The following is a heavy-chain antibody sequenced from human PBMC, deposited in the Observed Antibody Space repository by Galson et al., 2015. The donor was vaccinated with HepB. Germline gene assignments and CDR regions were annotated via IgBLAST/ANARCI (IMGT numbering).Heavy chain of an antibody. Sequence: SVKVSCKASGYTFTYRYLHWVRQAPGQALEWMGWITPFNGNTNYAQKFQDRVTITRDRSMSTAYMELSSLRSEDTAMYYCASGKWVATSVGDLDYFDYWGQGTLVTVSS. D-gene: IGHD4-23*01. V-gene: IGHV1-45*02. CDR1: GYTFTYRY. CDR2: ITPFNGNT. J-gene: IGHJ4*02. CDR3: ASGKWVATSVGDLDYFDY.